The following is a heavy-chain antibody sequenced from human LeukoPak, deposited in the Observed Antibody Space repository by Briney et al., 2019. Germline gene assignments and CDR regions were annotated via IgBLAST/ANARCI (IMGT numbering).Heavy chain of an antibody. Sequence: KASETLSLTCTVSGGSISSYYWSWIRQPAGKGLEWIGRIYTSGSTNYNPSLKSRVTMSVVTSKNQFSLKLSSVTAADTAVYYCARDQLLWFGELPGVGFDPWGQGTLVTVSS. D-gene: IGHD3-10*01. CDR1: GGSISSYY. CDR2: IYTSGST. V-gene: IGHV4-4*07. CDR3: ARDQLLWFGELPGVGFDP. J-gene: IGHJ5*02.